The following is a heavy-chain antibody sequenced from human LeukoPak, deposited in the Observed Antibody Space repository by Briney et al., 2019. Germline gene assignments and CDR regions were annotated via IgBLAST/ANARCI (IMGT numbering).Heavy chain of an antibody. V-gene: IGHV4-59*01. CDR3: ARDTRYFDWVGPTIGAFDI. D-gene: IGHD3-9*01. CDR1: GGSISSYY. J-gene: IGHJ3*02. Sequence: SETLSLTCTVSGGSISSYYWSWIRQPPGKGLEGSGYIYYSGSTNYNPSLKSRVTISVDTSKNQFSLKLRSVTAADTAVYYCARDTRYFDWVGPTIGAFDIWGQGTMVTVSS. CDR2: IYYSGST.